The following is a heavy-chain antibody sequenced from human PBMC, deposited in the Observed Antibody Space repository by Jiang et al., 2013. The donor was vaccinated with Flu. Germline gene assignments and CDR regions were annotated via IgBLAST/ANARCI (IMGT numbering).Heavy chain of an antibody. CDR3: ARDQSDSSGYYVGPFDY. J-gene: IGHJ4*02. V-gene: IGHV4-31*03. D-gene: IGHD3-22*01. Sequence: GSGLVKPSQTLSLTCTVSGGSISSGGYYWSWIRQHPGKGLEWIGYIYYSGSTYYNPSLKSRVTISVDTSKNQFSLKLSSVTAADTAVYYCARDQSDSSGYYVGPFDYWGQGTLVTVSS. CDR1: GGSISSGGYY. CDR2: IYYSGST.